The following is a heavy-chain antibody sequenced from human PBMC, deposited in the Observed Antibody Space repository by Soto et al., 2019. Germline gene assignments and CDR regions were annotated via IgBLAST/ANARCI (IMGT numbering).Heavy chain of an antibody. CDR3: AKGAHYDFWSGYYDFDY. Sequence: GGSLRLSCAASGFTFSSYAMSWVRQAPGKGLEWVSAISGSGGSTYYADSVKGRFTISRDNSKNTLYLQMNSLRAKDTAVYYCAKGAHYDFWSGYYDFDYWGQGTRVTVSS. CDR1: GFTFSSYA. CDR2: ISGSGGST. V-gene: IGHV3-23*01. D-gene: IGHD3-3*01. J-gene: IGHJ4*02.